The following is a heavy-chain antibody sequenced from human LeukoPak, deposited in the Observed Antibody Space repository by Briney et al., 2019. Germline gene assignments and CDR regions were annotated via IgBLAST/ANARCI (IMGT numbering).Heavy chain of an antibody. J-gene: IGHJ4*02. CDR2: IKQDGSEK. Sequence: PGGSLRLSCAASGFTFSSYWMSWVRQAPGKGLEWVANIKQDGSEKYYVDSVKGRFTISRENAKNSLYLQMNSLRAEDTAVYYCATKKYYYDSSGYHDYWGQGTLVTVSS. CDR1: GFTFSSYW. CDR3: ATKKYYYDSSGYHDY. V-gene: IGHV3-7*01. D-gene: IGHD3-22*01.